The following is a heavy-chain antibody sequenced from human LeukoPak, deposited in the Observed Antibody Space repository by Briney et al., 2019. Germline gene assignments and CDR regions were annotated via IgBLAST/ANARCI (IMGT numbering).Heavy chain of an antibody. J-gene: IGHJ4*02. D-gene: IGHD3-16*02. CDR1: GGSISSSSYY. CDR3: ARRTYYDYVWGSYRYEGVYYFDY. Sequence: SGTLSLTCTVSGGSISSSSYYWGWIRQPPGKGLEWIGSIYYSGSTYYNPSLKSRVTISVDTFKNQFSLKLSSVTAAGTAVYYCARRTYYDYVWGSYRYEGVYYFDYWGQGTLVTVSS. CDR2: IYYSGST. V-gene: IGHV4-39*01.